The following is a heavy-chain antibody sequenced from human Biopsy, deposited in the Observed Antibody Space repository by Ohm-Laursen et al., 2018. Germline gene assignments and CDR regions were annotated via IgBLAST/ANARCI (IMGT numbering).Heavy chain of an antibody. V-gene: IGHV4-4*07. Sequence: GTLSLTCTVSSGLISNYYWSWIRQPAGKGLEWIGRLYTSGDTNYNPSLKSLVSVSEDTSKNQFSLRLTSVTAADTAVYYCARGPKRLTGTSYFEDWGRGILVTVSS. CDR3: ARGPKRLTGTSYFED. CDR1: SGLISNYY. J-gene: IGHJ4*02. CDR2: LYTSGDT. D-gene: IGHD1-7*01.